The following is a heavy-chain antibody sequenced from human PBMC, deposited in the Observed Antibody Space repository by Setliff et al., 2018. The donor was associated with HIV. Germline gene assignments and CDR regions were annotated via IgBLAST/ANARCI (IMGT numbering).Heavy chain of an antibody. Sequence: LRLSCAASGFTFSDHFMDWVRQAPGKGLEWVTFIRNDASNTYYADSVKGRFTISRDSSKNTLYLQMDSLRTEDTAVYYCAKTQGWYLIDYWGQGTLVTVSS. D-gene: IGHD6-19*01. CDR3: AKTQGWYLIDY. CDR2: IRNDASNT. CDR1: GFTFSDHF. V-gene: IGHV3-30*02. J-gene: IGHJ4*02.